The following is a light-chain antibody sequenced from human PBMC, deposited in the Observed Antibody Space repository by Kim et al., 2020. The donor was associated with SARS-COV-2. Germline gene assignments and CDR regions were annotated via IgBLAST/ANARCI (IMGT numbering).Light chain of an antibody. J-gene: IGKJ2*01. Sequence: RATINCKSSQSVFFSSNKKNYLTWYQQKPGQPPKLLIYWASTREYGVPDRFSSSGTGTDFTLTVSSMQAEDVAVYYCQQYYSTPYTFGQGTKREIK. CDR2: WAS. V-gene: IGKV4-1*01. CDR3: QQYYSTPYT. CDR1: QSVFFSSNKKNY.